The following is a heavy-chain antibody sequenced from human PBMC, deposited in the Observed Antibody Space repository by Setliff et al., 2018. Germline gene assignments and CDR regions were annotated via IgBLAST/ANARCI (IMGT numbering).Heavy chain of an antibody. CDR3: ARGDVYSGSYYHFDY. Sequence: GASVKVSCKASGGTFSSYAISWVRQATGQGLEWMGWMNPNSGNTGYAKKFQGRVTITRDTSASTAYMELSSLTSEDTAIYYCARGDVYSGSYYHFDYWGQGTLVTVSS. J-gene: IGHJ4*02. CDR1: GGTFSSYA. CDR2: MNPNSGNT. D-gene: IGHD1-26*01. V-gene: IGHV1-8*03.